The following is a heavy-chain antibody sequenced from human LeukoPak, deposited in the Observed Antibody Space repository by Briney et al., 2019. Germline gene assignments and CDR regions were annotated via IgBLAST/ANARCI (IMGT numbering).Heavy chain of an antibody. Sequence: SETLSLTCTVSGGSISSGDYYWSWIRQPPGKGLEWIGYIYYGGSTYYNPSLKSRVTISVDTSKNQFSLKLSSVTAADTAVYYCDRETKYYDFWSGTRAHAFDIWGQGTMVTVSS. CDR1: GGSISSGDYY. J-gene: IGHJ3*02. CDR2: IYYGGST. D-gene: IGHD3-3*01. V-gene: IGHV4-30-4*01. CDR3: DRETKYYDFWSGTRAHAFDI.